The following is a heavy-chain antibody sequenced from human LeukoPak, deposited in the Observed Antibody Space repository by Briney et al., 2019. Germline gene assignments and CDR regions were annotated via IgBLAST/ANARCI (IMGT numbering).Heavy chain of an antibody. Sequence: GGSLRLSCAASGFTVSNNYMSWVRQAPGKGLEWVSVIHSGGSTYFADSVKGRFTISRDTSKNTLYLQMNSLRVEDTAVYHCARDTVARGYYYGMDVWGKGTTVTVSS. D-gene: IGHD6-19*01. CDR1: GFTVSNNY. V-gene: IGHV3-53*01. CDR3: ARDTVARGYYYGMDV. CDR2: IHSGGST. J-gene: IGHJ6*04.